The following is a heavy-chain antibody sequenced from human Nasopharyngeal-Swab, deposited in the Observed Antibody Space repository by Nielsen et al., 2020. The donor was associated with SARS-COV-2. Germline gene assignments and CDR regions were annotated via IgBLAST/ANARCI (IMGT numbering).Heavy chain of an antibody. CDR2: ISRSGGSV. D-gene: IGHD1-7*01. CDR1: GVTVSSNY. Sequence: GGSLRLSCAASGVTVSSNYMSWVRQAAGKGLEWVSGISRSGGSVDYAGSVKGRFTTSRDNSKNMVYLHMARLRVEDTALYYCVQGTTAPDVWGQGTLVTVSS. V-gene: IGHV3-53*01. CDR3: VQGTTAPDV. J-gene: IGHJ4*02.